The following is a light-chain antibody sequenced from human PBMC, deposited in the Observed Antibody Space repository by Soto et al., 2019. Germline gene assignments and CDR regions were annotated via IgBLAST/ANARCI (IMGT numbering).Light chain of an antibody. J-gene: IGLJ1*01. CDR1: SRDVGSYNY. CDR3: SSYTTSSTYV. Sequence: QYALTQPASVSGSPGQSITISCTGNSRDVGSYNYVSWYQQHPGKAPKVMIYDVSNRPSGVSYRFSGSKSGNTASLTISGLQAEDEADYYCSSYTTSSTYVFGTGTKLTVL. CDR2: DVS. V-gene: IGLV2-14*01.